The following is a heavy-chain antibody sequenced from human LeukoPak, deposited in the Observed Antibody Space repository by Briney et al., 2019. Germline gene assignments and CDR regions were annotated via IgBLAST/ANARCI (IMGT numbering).Heavy chain of an antibody. CDR3: ATWRTAKTGFDY. V-gene: IGHV4-39*01. CDR1: GGSISSSSYH. CDR2: IYYGGST. D-gene: IGHD1-1*01. J-gene: IGHJ4*02. Sequence: SETLSLTCTVSGGSISSSSYHWGWIRQPPGKGLEWIGTIYYGGSTYYNPSLKSRVTISVDTSKKQFSLKLTSVTAADAAVYYCATWRTAKTGFDYWGQGTLVTVSS.